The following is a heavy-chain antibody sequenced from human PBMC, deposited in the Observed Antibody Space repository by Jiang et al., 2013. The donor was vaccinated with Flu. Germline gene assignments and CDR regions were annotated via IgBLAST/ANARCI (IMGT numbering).Heavy chain of an antibody. Sequence: LLKPSETLSLTCAVYGGSFSGYYWSWIRQPPGKGLEWIGEINHSGSTNYNPSLKSRVTISVDTSKNQFSLKLSSATAADTAVYYCARVGMIVVVITTHNWFDPWGQGTLVTVSS. CDR2: INHSGST. CDR3: ARVGMIVVVITTHNWFDP. J-gene: IGHJ5*02. D-gene: IGHD3-22*01. CDR1: GGSFSGYY. V-gene: IGHV4-34*01.